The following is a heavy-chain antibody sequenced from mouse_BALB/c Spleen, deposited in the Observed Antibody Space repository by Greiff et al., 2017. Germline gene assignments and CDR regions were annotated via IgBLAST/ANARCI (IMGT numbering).Heavy chain of an antibody. D-gene: IGHD1-1*01. CDR3: ARKGTTVVGGYYFDY. CDR1: GYTFTDYA. J-gene: IGHJ2*01. V-gene: IGHV1S137*01. CDR2: ISTYYGDA. Sequence: QVQLKESGAELVRPGVSVKISCKGSGYTFTDYAMHWVKQSHAKSLEWIGVISTYYGDASYNQKFKGKATMTVDKSSSTAYMELARLTSEDSAIYYCARKGTTVVGGYYFDYWGQGTTLTVSS.